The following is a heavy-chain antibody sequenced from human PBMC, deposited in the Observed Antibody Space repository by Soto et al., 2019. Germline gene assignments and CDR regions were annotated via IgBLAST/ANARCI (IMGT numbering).Heavy chain of an antibody. CDR2: IYYSGST. Sequence: QVQLQESGPGLVEPSETLSLTCSVSGDSISSSYWSWIRQPPGKGLEWIGYIYYSGSTNYNPSLKSLVTISLDTSKNQFSLKVSSVTAADTAVYYCARGYAWFDPWGQGTLVTVSS. CDR1: GDSISSSY. J-gene: IGHJ5*02. V-gene: IGHV4-59*01. D-gene: IGHD5-12*01. CDR3: ARGYAWFDP.